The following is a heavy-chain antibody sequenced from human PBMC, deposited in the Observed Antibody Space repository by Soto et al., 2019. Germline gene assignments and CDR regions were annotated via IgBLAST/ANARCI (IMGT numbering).Heavy chain of an antibody. CDR1: GYTFTSYD. CDR3: AREEGYCTNGVCYDNWFDP. V-gene: IGHV1-8*01. D-gene: IGHD2-8*01. Sequence: ASVKVSCKASGYTFTSYDINWVRQATGQGLEWMGWMNPNSGNTGYAQKFQGRVTMTRNTSISTAYMELSSLRSEDTAVYYCAREEGYCTNGVCYDNWFDPWGQGTLVTVSS. CDR2: MNPNSGNT. J-gene: IGHJ5*02.